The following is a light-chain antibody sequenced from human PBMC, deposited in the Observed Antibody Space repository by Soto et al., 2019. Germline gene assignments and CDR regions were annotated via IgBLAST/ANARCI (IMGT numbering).Light chain of an antibody. CDR1: SSNIGTNT. CDR3: AVWDNSLNGVA. V-gene: IGLV1-44*01. CDR2: SND. J-gene: IGLJ2*01. Sequence: QSVLTQPPSASGTPGQRVSISCSGGSSNIGTNTVNWYQHLPGTAPKLLIFSNDERPSGVPDRFSGSKSGTSASLAISGLQSDDEADYYCAVWDNSLNGVAFGGGTQLTVL.